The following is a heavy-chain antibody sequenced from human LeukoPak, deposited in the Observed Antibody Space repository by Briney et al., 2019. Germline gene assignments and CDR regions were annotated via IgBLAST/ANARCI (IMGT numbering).Heavy chain of an antibody. CDR2: IRSKANSYAT. CDR1: GFTFSGSA. V-gene: IGHV3-73*01. CDR3: ADYGSGSPPN. J-gene: IGHJ4*02. Sequence: GGSLKLSCAASGFTFSGSAMHWVRQASGKGLEWVGRIRSKANSYATAYAASVKGRFTISRDDSKNTAYLQMNSLKAEDTAVYYCADYGSGSPPNWGQGTLVTVSS. D-gene: IGHD3-10*01.